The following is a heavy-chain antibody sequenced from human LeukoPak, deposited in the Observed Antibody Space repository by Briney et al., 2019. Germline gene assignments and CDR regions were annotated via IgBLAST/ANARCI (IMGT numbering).Heavy chain of an antibody. CDR2: MNNDGSAT. Sequence: PGGSVRLSCAASGCIFSNYWMHWVRQAPGKGLVWVTRMNNDGSATYYADSVQGRFTISRDNAKNTLYLQMNSLRAEDTAMYYCAKGPNYFDSWGQGTLVTVSS. CDR3: AKGPNYFDS. J-gene: IGHJ4*02. CDR1: GCIFSNYW. V-gene: IGHV3-74*01.